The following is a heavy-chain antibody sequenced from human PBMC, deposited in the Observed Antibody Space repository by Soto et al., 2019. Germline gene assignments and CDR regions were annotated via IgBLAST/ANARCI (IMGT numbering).Heavy chain of an antibody. D-gene: IGHD6-13*01. V-gene: IGHV3-9*01. CDR3: AKDHSSSWTGGDYYYYYMDV. J-gene: IGHJ6*03. CDR1: GFTFDDYA. Sequence: EVQLVESGGGLVQPGRSLRLSCAASGFTFDDYAMHWVRQAPGKGLEWVSGISWNRGSIGYADSVKGRFTISRDNAKNSQYLQMNSLRAEDTALYYCAKDHSSSWTGGDYYYYYMDVWGKGTTVTVSS. CDR2: ISWNRGSI.